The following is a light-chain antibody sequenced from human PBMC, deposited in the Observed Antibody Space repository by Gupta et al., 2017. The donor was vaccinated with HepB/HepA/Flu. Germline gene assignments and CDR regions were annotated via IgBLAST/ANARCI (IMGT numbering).Light chain of an antibody. CDR2: AAS. J-gene: IGKJ4*01. V-gene: IGKV1-39*01. CDR1: QSISSY. Sequence: DIQMTQSPSSLSASVGDRVTITCRASQSISSYLNWYQQKPGKAPKLLIYAASSLQSGVPSRFSGSGSGTEFTLTISSLQPEDFATYYCQQSYRTPDTFGGGTRVEIK. CDR3: QQSYRTPDT.